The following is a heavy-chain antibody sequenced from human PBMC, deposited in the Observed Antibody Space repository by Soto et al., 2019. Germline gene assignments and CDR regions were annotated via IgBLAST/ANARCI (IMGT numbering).Heavy chain of an antibody. D-gene: IGHD3-22*01. CDR3: AKDYYDSSGYSKYYYYYYGMDV. J-gene: IGHJ6*02. CDR2: ISGSGGST. CDR1: GFTFSSYA. Sequence: GGSLRLSCAASGFTFSSYAMSWVRQAPGKGLEWVSAISGSGGSTYYADSVKGRFTISRDNSKNTLYLQMNSLRAEDTAVYYCAKDYYDSSGYSKYYYYYYGMDVWGQGTTVTVSS. V-gene: IGHV3-23*01.